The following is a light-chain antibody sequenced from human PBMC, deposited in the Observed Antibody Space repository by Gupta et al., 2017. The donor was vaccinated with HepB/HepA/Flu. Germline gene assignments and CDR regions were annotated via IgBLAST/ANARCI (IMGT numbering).Light chain of an antibody. V-gene: IGKV3-15*01. J-gene: IGKJ4*01. CDR1: QSVSSN. CDR3: QQYSNWLLT. Sequence: EIVMTQSPATLSVSPGERATLSCRASQSVSSNLAWYQQKPGQAPRLLIYSTSTRATGIPARFSGSGSGTEFTLTISSLQSEDFAVYYCQQYSNWLLTFGGGTRVEIK. CDR2: STS.